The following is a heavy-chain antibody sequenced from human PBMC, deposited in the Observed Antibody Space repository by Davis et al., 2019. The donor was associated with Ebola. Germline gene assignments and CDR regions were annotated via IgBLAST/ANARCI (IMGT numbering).Heavy chain of an antibody. J-gene: IGHJ4*02. CDR3: ARHYGSGSYSFGY. CDR1: GFTFSSYS. V-gene: IGHV3-21*01. Sequence: GESLKISCAASGFTFSSYSVNWVRQAPGKGLEWVSSISSSSSYIYYADSVKGRFTISRDNAKNTLYLQMNSLRAEDTAVYYCARHYGSGSYSFGYWGQGTLVTVSS. CDR2: ISSSSSYI. D-gene: IGHD3-10*01.